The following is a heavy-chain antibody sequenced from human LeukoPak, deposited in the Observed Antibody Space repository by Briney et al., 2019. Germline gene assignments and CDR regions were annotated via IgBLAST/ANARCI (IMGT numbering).Heavy chain of an antibody. CDR1: CGSIRSYY. J-gene: IGHJ4*02. D-gene: IGHD4-17*01. Sequence: KPSGTPSLTCTVSCGSIRSYYWSWIRQPPGKGLEGIGYIYYSGSTNYNPSLKSRVSISVDTSKNQFSLKLSSVTAADTAVYYCARTGSTVTMLYPFDHWGQGTLVTVSS. CDR3: ARTGSTVTMLYPFDH. CDR2: IYYSGST. V-gene: IGHV4-59*01.